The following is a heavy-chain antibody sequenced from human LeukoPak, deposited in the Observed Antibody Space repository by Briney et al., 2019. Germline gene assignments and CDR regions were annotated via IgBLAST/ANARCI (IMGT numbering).Heavy chain of an antibody. J-gene: IGHJ3*02. CDR3: ARGRSFWDILTGYYSGGAFDI. CDR2: IYYSGST. D-gene: IGHD3-9*01. CDR1: GGSISSSSYY. V-gene: IGHV4-39*07. Sequence: SETLSLTCTVSGGSISSSSYYWGWIRQPPGKGLEWIGSIYYSGSTYYNPSLKSRVTISVDTSKNQFSLKLSSVTAADTAVYYCARGRSFWDILTGYYSGGAFDIWGQGTMVTVSS.